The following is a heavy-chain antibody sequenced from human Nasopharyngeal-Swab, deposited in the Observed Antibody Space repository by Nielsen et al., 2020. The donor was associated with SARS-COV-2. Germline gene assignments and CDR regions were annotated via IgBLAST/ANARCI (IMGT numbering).Heavy chain of an antibody. V-gene: IGHV4-39*01. J-gene: IGHJ6*02. CDR2: IYYSGST. Sequence: SEPLSLTCTVSGGSISSSRYYWGWISQPPGKGLEWIGSIYYSGSTYYNPSLKSRVTISVDTSKNQFSLKLSSVTAADTAVYYCVRLYDSTDYYYGMDVWGQGTTVTVSS. CDR3: VRLYDSTDYYYGMDV. CDR1: GGSISSSRYY. D-gene: IGHD2/OR15-2a*01.